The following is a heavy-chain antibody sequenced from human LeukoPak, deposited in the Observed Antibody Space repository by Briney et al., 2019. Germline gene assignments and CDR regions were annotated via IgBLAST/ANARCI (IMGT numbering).Heavy chain of an antibody. Sequence: ASVKVSCKASGYTFTGYYMHWARQAPGQGLEWMGWINPNSGGTNYAQKFQGRVTMTRDTSISTAYMELSRLRSDDTAVYYCARPTAITVAGPYYYYMDVWGKGTTVTVSS. J-gene: IGHJ6*03. CDR2: INPNSGGT. V-gene: IGHV1-2*02. CDR3: ARPTAITVAGPYYYYMDV. CDR1: GYTFTGYY. D-gene: IGHD6-19*01.